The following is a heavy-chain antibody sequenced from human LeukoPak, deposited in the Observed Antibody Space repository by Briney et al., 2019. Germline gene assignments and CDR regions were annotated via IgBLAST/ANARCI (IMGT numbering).Heavy chain of an antibody. J-gene: IGHJ5*02. Sequence: ASVKVSCKASGYTFTGYYMHWVRQAPGQGLEWMGWINPNSGGTNYAQKFQGRVTMTRDTSISTAYMELSRLRSDDTAVYYCARDLKGSSGWYGREVGWFDPWGQGTLVTVSS. V-gene: IGHV1-2*02. D-gene: IGHD6-13*01. CDR3: ARDLKGSSGWYGREVGWFDP. CDR2: INPNSGGT. CDR1: GYTFTGYY.